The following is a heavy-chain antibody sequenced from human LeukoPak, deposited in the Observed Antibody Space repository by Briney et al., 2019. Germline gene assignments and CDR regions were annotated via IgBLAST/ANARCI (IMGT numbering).Heavy chain of an antibody. J-gene: IGHJ3*01. Sequence: GASVKVSCKASGYTFTDYYLHWVRQAPGQGLEWMGWIDPKSGATNYAQKFQGRVTMTGDTSITTAYMELRSLRSDDTAVYYCARAGVGAGPPSRFWGQGTMVTVSS. V-gene: IGHV1-2*02. CDR2: IDPKSGAT. D-gene: IGHD1-26*01. CDR1: GYTFTDYY. CDR3: ARAGVGAGPPSRF.